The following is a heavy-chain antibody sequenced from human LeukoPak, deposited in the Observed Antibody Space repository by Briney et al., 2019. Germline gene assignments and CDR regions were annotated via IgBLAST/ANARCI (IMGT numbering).Heavy chain of an antibody. CDR2: IYYSGST. CDR1: GGSISNSAYY. D-gene: IGHD3-10*01. Sequence: SETLSLTCTVSGGSISNSAYYWGWIRQPPGKGLEWIGTIYYSGSTYYNPSLNSRVTISVDTSKNQFSLGLSSVTAADTAVYYCARHDITLVRGVIIRDDAFDIWGQGTMVTVSS. V-gene: IGHV4-39*01. J-gene: IGHJ3*02. CDR3: ARHDITLVRGVIIRDDAFDI.